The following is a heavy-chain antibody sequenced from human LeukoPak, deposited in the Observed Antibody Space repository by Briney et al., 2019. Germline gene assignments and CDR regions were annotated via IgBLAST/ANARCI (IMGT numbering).Heavy chain of an antibody. CDR3: ARSSAYYNEADI. Sequence: ASVTVSCKPSGYSFTSYYIHWVRQAPGQGLEWMGIINPSGGSTTYAQKFQGRLTMASDTSTSTVYMELSSLRSEDTAMYYCARSSAYYNEADIWGQGTMVTVSS. J-gene: IGHJ3*02. CDR2: INPSGGST. CDR1: GYSFTSYY. D-gene: IGHD1-26*01. V-gene: IGHV1-46*01.